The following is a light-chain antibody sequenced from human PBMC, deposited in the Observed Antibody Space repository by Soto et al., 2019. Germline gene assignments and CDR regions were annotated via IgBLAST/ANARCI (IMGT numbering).Light chain of an antibody. V-gene: IGKV1-5*01. CDR3: QQYYSYPVT. J-gene: IGKJ1*01. CDR1: QSFSSW. Sequence: GDRFIITCRASQSFSSWLAWYQQKPGKAPKLLIYDASSLQSGVPSRFRGSGSGTEFTLIISRLQPDDFSTDYCQQYYSYPVTFGQGTKVDIK. CDR2: DAS.